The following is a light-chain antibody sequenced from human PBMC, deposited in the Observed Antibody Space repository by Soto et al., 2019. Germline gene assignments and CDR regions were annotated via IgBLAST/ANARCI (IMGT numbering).Light chain of an antibody. V-gene: IGKV1-39*01. CDR2: LAS. Sequence: DIQLTQSPSNLSASVGDSITITCRASQKINNFLHWYQHKPGKAPKLLIFLASTLESGVPSRFVGTGSGTDFTLSISSLQPEDSATYYCQQSLGNPRTFGGGTKVEI. J-gene: IGKJ4*01. CDR1: QKINNF. CDR3: QQSLGNPRT.